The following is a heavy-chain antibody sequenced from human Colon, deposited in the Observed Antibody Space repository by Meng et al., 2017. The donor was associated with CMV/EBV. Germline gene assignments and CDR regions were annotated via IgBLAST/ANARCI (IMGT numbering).Heavy chain of an antibody. V-gene: IGHV4-34*01. CDR2: INHSERT. Sequence: SETLSLTCAAYGGSFSGYYWSWIRQSPGKGLEWLGEINHSERTNYNSSLKSRVTISVDTSKKQFSLKLTSVTAADTAVYYCARGGYCSSNSCYSAWFDPWGQGTLVTVSS. J-gene: IGHJ5*02. D-gene: IGHD2-2*01. CDR3: ARGGYCSSNSCYSAWFDP. CDR1: GGSFSGYY.